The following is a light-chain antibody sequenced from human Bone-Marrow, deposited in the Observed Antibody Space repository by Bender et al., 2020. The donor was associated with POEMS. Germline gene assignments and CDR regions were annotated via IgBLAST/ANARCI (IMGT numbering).Light chain of an antibody. CDR3: QVWHSSSDRLV. J-gene: IGLJ3*02. V-gene: IGLV3-21*03. CDR2: DDI. Sequence: SFVLTQPPSVSVAPGKTATISCGGDNIGTISVHWYQLKPGQAPVLVIYDDIDRPPGIPERFSGSKSGNTATLTVSRVEAGDEADYYCQVWHSSSDRLVFGGGTGLTVV. CDR1: NIGTIS.